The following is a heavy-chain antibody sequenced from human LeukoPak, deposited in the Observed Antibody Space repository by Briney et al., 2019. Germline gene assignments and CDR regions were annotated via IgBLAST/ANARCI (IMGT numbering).Heavy chain of an antibody. J-gene: IGHJ6*02. CDR1: GFTFSAYS. CDR3: ARAGGYGSGSYFSLYHYGMDV. Sequence: PGGSLRLSCAASGFTFSAYSMNWVRQAPGKGLEWVSSISSSSNYIYYADSVKGRFSISRDNAKNSLYLQMNSLRGEDTAVYYCARAGGYGSGSYFSLYHYGMDVWGQGTTVTVSS. CDR2: ISSSSNYI. D-gene: IGHD3-10*01. V-gene: IGHV3-21*01.